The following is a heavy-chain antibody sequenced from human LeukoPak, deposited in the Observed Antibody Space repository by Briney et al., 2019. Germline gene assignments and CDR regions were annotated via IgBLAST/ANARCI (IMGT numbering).Heavy chain of an antibody. CDR3: ASGRDRNCSSTSCYGDY. D-gene: IGHD2-2*01. CDR2: INHSGST. V-gene: IGHV4-34*01. CDR1: GGSFSGYY. J-gene: IGHJ4*02. Sequence: SETLSLTCAVYGGSFSGYYWSWIRQPPGKGLEWIGEINHSGSTNYNPSLKSRVTISVDTSKNQFSLKLSSVTAADTAVYYCASGRDRNCSSTSCYGDYWGQGTLVTVSS.